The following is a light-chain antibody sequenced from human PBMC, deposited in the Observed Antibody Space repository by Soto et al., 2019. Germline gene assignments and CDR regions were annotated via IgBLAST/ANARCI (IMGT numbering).Light chain of an antibody. Sequence: QSALTQPPSVSGAPGQRVTISCTGSSSNLGSGFDVQWYQQLPGTAPKLLIYDNDNRTSGVPDRFSGSKSGTSASLAITGLQADDEADYYCQSYDSRLSGHVVFGGGTKVTVL. CDR1: SSNLGSGFD. CDR3: QSYDSRLSGHVV. CDR2: DND. V-gene: IGLV1-40*01. J-gene: IGLJ2*01.